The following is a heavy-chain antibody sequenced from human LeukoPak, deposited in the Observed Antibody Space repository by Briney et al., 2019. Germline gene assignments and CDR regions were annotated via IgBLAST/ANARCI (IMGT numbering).Heavy chain of an antibody. CDR1: GFTFSSYS. CDR2: ISSSSSYI. V-gene: IGHV3-21*01. Sequence: PGGSLRLSCAASGFTFSSYSMNWVRQAPGKGLEWVSSISSSSSYIYYADSVKGRFTISRDNAKNSLYPQMNSLRAEDTAVYYCATGGQDIVVVPAALLKYWGQGTLVTVSS. J-gene: IGHJ4*02. CDR3: ATGGQDIVVVPAALLKY. D-gene: IGHD2-2*01.